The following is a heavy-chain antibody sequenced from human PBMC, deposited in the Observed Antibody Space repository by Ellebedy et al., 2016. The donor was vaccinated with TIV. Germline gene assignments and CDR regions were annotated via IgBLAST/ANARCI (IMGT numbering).Heavy chain of an antibody. CDR2: MTPNSGNT. CDR3: ARNARSEYFQH. J-gene: IGHJ1*01. Sequence: ASVKVSXXASGYIFTSYDISWVRQAAGQGLEWMGWMTPNSGNTAYAQKFQGRLTMTTDTSTSTTHMELRSLGSDDTAVYYCARNARSEYFQHWGQGTLVTVSS. V-gene: IGHV1-8*01. CDR1: GYIFTSYD. D-gene: IGHD2-2*01.